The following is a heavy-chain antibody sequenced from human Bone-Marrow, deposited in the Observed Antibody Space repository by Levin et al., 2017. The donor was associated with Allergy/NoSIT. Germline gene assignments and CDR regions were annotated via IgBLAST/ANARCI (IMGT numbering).Heavy chain of an antibody. CDR2: ISYDGSVK. D-gene: IGHD2-8*01. CDR1: GLPFSSYG. Sequence: GGSLRLSCVASGLPFSSYGMYWVRQAPGKGLEWLTVISYDGSVKNYGESVKGRFTISRDNSKNTVSLQLNSLRPEDTAVYYCCSGTNGYFDNWGQGALVTVSA. CDR3: CSGTNGYFDN. J-gene: IGHJ4*02. V-gene: IGHV3-30*03.